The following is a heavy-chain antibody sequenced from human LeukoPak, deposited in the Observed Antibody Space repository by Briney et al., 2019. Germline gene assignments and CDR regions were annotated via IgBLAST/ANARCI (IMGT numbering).Heavy chain of an antibody. CDR1: GGSFSGYY. CDR3: ARGSIVAPSAY. J-gene: IGHJ4*02. V-gene: IGHV4-59*01. CDR2: IYYSGST. D-gene: IGHD2-21*01. Sequence: SETLSLTCAVYGGSFSGYYWSWIRQPPGKGLEWIGYIYYSGSTNYNPSLKSRVTISVDTSKNQFSLKLSSVTAADTAVYYCARGSIVAPSAYWGQGTLVTVSS.